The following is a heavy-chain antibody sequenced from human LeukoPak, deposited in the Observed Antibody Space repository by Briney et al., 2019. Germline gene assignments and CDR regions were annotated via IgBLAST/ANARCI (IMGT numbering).Heavy chain of an antibody. D-gene: IGHD6-19*01. CDR2: IYYSGTT. V-gene: IGHV4-39*01. Sequence: SETLSLTCTVSGGSISSSSYYWGWIHQPPGKGLEWIGSIYYSGTTYYNPSLKSRVTISLDASKNQFALKLNSVTAADTAVYYCARQVGGGRWYFDYWGQGTLVTVSS. J-gene: IGHJ4*02. CDR1: GGSISSSSYY. CDR3: ARQVGGGRWYFDY.